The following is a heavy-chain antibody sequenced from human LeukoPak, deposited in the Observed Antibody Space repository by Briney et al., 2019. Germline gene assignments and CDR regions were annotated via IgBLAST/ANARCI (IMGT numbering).Heavy chain of an antibody. D-gene: IGHD3-16*01. CDR3: ARGDFISSRDYLFFFDY. Sequence: ASVKVSCKASGYTFTSYYMHWVRQAPGQGLXXXXXXXPSGGSTSYXXXXXXXXXXXXDTSXXXXXXELSSLRSEDTAVYYCARGDFISSRDYLFFFDYWGQGSLVTVSS. V-gene: IGHV1-46*01. CDR2: XXPSGGST. CDR1: GYTFTSYY. J-gene: IGHJ4*01.